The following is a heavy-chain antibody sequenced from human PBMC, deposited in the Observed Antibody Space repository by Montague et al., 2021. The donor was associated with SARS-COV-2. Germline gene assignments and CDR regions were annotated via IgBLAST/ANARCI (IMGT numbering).Heavy chain of an antibody. CDR3: AKESVWGAFDI. CDR1: GFTFSSYG. Sequence: SLRLSCAASGFTFSSYGMHWVRQAPGKGLEWVAVIWYDGSNKYYVDSVKGRFTISRDNSKNTLYLQMNSLRAEDTAVYYCAKESVWGAFDIWGQGTMVTVSS. D-gene: IGHD3-16*01. J-gene: IGHJ3*02. V-gene: IGHV3-33*06. CDR2: IWYDGSNK.